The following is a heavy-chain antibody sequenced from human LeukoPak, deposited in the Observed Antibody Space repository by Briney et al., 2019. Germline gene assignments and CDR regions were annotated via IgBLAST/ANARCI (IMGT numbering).Heavy chain of an antibody. V-gene: IGHV3-7*01. J-gene: IGHJ4*02. D-gene: IGHD5-18*01. CDR3: ARLRYTYGKNFDY. Sequence: GGSLRLSCAASGFTFRAYWMSWVRQAQGKGLEWVANINQDGSEKDYVDSVKGRFTISRDNARNSLYLQMNTLRAEDTAVYFCARLRYTYGKNFDYWGQGALVTVSS. CDR2: INQDGSEK. CDR1: GFTFRAYW.